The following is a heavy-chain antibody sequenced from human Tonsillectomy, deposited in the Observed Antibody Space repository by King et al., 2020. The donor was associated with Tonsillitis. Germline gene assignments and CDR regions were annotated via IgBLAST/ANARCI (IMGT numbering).Heavy chain of an antibody. J-gene: IGHJ6*02. D-gene: IGHD2/OR15-2a*01. CDR1: GLTFSDYF. CDR2: ISDSSSYT. V-gene: IGHV3-11*05. CDR3: ARDLLGVDYSYGLDV. Sequence: VQLVESGGGLVKPGGSLRLSCAASGLTFSDYFMSWIRQAPGKGLEWVSYISDSSSYTNYADSVQGRFTISRDNAKNSLYLQMNSLRAEDTAVYYCARDLLGVDYSYGLDVWGQGPTVTVSS.